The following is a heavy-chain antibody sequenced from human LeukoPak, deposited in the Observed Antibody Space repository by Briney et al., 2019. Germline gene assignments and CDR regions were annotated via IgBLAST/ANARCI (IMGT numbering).Heavy chain of an antibody. CDR3: PRDGDNHYDSSGFYMCYFDY. J-gene: IGHJ4*02. Sequence: GGSLRLSCAASGFIFNNFAMNWVRQPPGKGLEWGAVISYEGGDKYYADSWKGRFTISRDNSKNTLDLQMNRLRAEETAVYYCPRDGDNHYDSSGFYMCYFDYWGQGTLVTVSS. CDR1: GFIFNNFA. V-gene: IGHV3-30-3*01. CDR2: ISYEGGDK. D-gene: IGHD3-22*01.